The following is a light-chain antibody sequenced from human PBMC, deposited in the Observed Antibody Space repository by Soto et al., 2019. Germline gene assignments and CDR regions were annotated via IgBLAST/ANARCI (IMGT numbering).Light chain of an antibody. J-gene: IGKJ4*01. CDR1: QSVSSY. CDR3: QQRSVWHST. CDR2: HAS. Sequence: EIVLTQSQATLSLSPGERAALSCRDSQSVSSYLAWYQQKPGQAPRLLIYHASNRAPGIPARFTGSGSGTGFTLTISSLDPEDFAGYFCQQRSVWHSTFGGGTKVEI. V-gene: IGKV3-11*01.